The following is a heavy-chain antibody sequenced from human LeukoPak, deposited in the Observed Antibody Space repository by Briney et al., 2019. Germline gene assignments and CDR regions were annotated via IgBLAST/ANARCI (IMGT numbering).Heavy chain of an antibody. CDR3: AKCSGGNCYQSDDH. V-gene: IGHV3-21*01. CDR1: GFTFSSYS. J-gene: IGHJ5*02. Sequence: GGSLRLSCAASGFTFSSYSMNWVRQAPGKGLEWVSSISSSSSYIYYADSVKGRFTISRDNAKNSLYLQMNSLRAEDTAVYYCAKCSGGNCYQSDDHWGQGTLVTVSP. CDR2: ISSSSSYI. D-gene: IGHD2-15*01.